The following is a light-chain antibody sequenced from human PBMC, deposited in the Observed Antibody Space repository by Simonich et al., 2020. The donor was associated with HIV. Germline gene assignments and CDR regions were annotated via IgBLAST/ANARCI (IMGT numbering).Light chain of an antibody. CDR1: QRVSSSY. Sequence: EIVLTQSPATLSLSPGERATPSCGASQRVSSSYLAWYQQKPGRAPRLLIYDASSRATGIPDRFSGSGSGTDFTLTISRLEPEDFAVYYCQQYGSSPVTFGGGTKVEIK. V-gene: IGKV3D-20*01. CDR2: DAS. CDR3: QQYGSSPVT. J-gene: IGKJ4*01.